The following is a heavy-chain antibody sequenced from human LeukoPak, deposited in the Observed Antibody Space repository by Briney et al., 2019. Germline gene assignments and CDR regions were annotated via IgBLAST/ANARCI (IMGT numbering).Heavy chain of an antibody. J-gene: IGHJ4*02. CDR2: IKQDGSEK. D-gene: IGHD6-19*01. CDR1: GFTFSSYW. V-gene: IGHV3-7*01. Sequence: GGSLRLSCAASGFTFSSYWMSWVRHAPGKGLEWVANIKQDGSEKYYVDSVKGRFTISRDNAKNLLYLQMNSLRAEDTAVYYCARDGSSGWYGDFDYWGQGTLVTVSS. CDR3: ARDGSSGWYGDFDY.